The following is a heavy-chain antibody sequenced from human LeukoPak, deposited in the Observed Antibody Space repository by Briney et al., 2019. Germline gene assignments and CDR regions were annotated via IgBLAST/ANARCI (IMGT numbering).Heavy chain of an antibody. CDR2: IYYSGST. J-gene: IGHJ5*02. CDR1: GGSISSHY. D-gene: IGHD5-18*01. CDR3: ARVGYSYGPNWFDP. Sequence: SETLSLTCTVSGGSISSHYWSWIRQPPGKGLEWIGYIYYSGSTNYNPSLKSRVTMSVDTSKNQFSLKLSSVDAADTAVYYCARVGYSYGPNWFDPWGQGTLVSVSS. V-gene: IGHV4-59*11.